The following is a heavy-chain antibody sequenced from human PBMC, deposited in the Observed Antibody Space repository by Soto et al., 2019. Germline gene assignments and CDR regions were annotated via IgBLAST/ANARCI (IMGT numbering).Heavy chain of an antibody. D-gene: IGHD3-10*01. V-gene: IGHV1-69*05. J-gene: IGHJ6*02. CDR1: GGTFSSYA. Sequence: GASVKVSCKASGGTFSSYAISWVRQAPGQGLEWMGGIIPIFGTANYAQKFQGRVTMTTDTSTSTAYMELRSLRSDDTAVYYCASSYFRGMDVWGQGTTVTVSS. CDR2: IIPIFGTA. CDR3: ASSYFRGMDV.